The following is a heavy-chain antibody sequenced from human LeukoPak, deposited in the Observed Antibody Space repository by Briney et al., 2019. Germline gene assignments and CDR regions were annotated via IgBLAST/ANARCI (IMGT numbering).Heavy chain of an antibody. CDR2: ISYDGSDK. Sequence: GGSLSLSCAASGFTFSSYGLHWVRQAPGKGLDWVAAISYDGSDKYYADSVKGRFTISRDNSKNTLYLQMNDLRADDTAVYYCVKKGQADDDGKPDWGQGTLVTVSS. CDR3: VKKGQADDDGKPD. J-gene: IGHJ4*02. V-gene: IGHV3-30-3*02. CDR1: GFTFSSYG. D-gene: IGHD1-1*01.